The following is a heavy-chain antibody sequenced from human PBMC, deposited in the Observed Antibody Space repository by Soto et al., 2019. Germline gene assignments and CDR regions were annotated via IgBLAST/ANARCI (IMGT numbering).Heavy chain of an antibody. J-gene: IGHJ4*02. V-gene: IGHV4-34*01. CDR2: INHSGST. CDR3: ARVKWTRFDY. CDR1: GGSFSGYY. Sequence: QVQLQQWGAGLLKPSETLSLTCAVYGGSFSGYYWSWIRQPPGKGLEWIGEINHSGSTNYNPSLKSTVTISADTSKNQFSLKLSSVTAADTAVYYCARVKWTRFDYWGQGTLVTVSS. D-gene: IGHD2-8*01.